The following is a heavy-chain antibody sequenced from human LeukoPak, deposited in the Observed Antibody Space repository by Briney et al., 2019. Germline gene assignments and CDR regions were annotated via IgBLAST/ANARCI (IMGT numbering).Heavy chain of an antibody. V-gene: IGHV3-7*03. CDR1: GFTFSSYW. CDR3: ARERYYDSSGYYYLDV. J-gene: IGHJ6*03. D-gene: IGHD3-22*01. Sequence: GGSLRLSCAASGFTFSSYWMSWVRQAPGRGLEWVANIKHDGSEKYYVDSVKGRFTISRDNAKNSLYLQMNSLRAEDTALYYCARERYYDSSGYYYLDVWGKGTTVTVSS. CDR2: IKHDGSEK.